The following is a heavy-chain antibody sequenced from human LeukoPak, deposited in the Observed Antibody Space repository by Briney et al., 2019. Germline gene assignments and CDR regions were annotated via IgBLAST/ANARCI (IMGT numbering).Heavy chain of an antibody. Sequence: ASVKVFCKASGYTFTSYYMHWVRQAPGQGREWMGIINPSGGSTSYAQKFQGRVTMTRDTSTSTVYMELSSLRSEDTAVYYCARASWVDYFDYWGQGTLVTVSS. D-gene: IGHD2-15*01. CDR1: GYTFTSYY. V-gene: IGHV1-46*01. CDR3: ARASWVDYFDY. CDR2: INPSGGST. J-gene: IGHJ4*02.